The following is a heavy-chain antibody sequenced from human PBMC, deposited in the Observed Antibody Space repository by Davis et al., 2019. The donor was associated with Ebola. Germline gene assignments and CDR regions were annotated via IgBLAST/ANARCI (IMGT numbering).Heavy chain of an antibody. V-gene: IGHV3-23*01. J-gene: IGHJ5*02. CDR2: IGGST. CDR1: GFTFSTYA. Sequence: GESLKISCAASGFTFSTYAMNWVRQAPGKGLEWVSGIGGSTYYADSVKGRFTISRDNSKNTLYLQLNSLRAEDTAIYYCARETALLRIPVTGTPGGWFDPWGQGTLVTVSS. D-gene: IGHD6-19*01. CDR3: ARETALLRIPVTGTPGGWFDP.